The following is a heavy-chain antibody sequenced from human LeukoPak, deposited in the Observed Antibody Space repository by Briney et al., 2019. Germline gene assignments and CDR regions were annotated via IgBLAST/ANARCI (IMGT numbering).Heavy chain of an antibody. CDR3: ARRGSGWFDC. Sequence: SETLSLTCTVSGGSISSGGYYWTWIRQPPGKGLEWIGHISYSGSPYHNPSLKSRLTISMDTSKNQFSLNLSSVTVADTAVYYCARRGSGWFDCWGQGTLVTVSS. D-gene: IGHD6-19*01. CDR2: ISYSGSP. V-gene: IGHV4-30-4*01. J-gene: IGHJ4*02. CDR1: GGSISSGGYY.